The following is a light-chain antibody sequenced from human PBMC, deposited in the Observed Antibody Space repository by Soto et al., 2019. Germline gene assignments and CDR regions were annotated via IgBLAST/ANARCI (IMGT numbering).Light chain of an antibody. J-gene: IGKJ1*01. CDR3: QQYNNWPQT. CDR1: QSVASN. V-gene: IGKV3-15*01. CDR2: GAS. Sequence: EIVMTQSPVTLSLSPGDRATLSSRPSQSVASNLAWFQQKPGQAPRLLVYGASASATGIPARFSGSGSGTEFTLTMSSLQSEDFAVYYCQQYNNWPQTFGQGTKVEIK.